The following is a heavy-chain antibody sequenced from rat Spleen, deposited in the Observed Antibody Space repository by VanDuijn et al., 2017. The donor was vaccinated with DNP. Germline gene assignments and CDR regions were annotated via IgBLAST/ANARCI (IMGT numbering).Heavy chain of an antibody. Sequence: EVQLVESGGGLVQPGRSLKLSCAASGFSITNYDMAWVRQAPTMGLEWVTSISPSGGSTNYRDSVKGRFTVSRDNAKSTLYLQMDSLRSEDTAAYYCARHRTIMPYYYVMDAWGQGASVTVSS. CDR1: GFSITNYD. D-gene: IGHD1-12*01. CDR2: ISPSGGST. V-gene: IGHV5-25*01. J-gene: IGHJ4*01. CDR3: ARHRTIMPYYYVMDA.